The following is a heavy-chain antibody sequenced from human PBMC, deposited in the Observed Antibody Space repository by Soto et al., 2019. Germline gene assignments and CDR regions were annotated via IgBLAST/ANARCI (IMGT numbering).Heavy chain of an antibody. CDR1: GGSISSYY. J-gene: IGHJ4*02. Sequence: SETLSLTCTVSGGSISSYYWSWIRQPPGKGLEWIGYIYYSGSTNYNPSLKSRVTISVDTSKNQFSLKLSSVTAADTAVYYCARLRNRLWYFDYWGQGTLVTVSS. CDR3: ARLRNRLWYFDY. CDR2: IYYSGST. V-gene: IGHV4-59*01. D-gene: IGHD3-16*01.